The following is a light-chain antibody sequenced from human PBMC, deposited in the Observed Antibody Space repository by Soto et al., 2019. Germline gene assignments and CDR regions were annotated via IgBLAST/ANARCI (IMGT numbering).Light chain of an antibody. CDR3: QQYGSSRT. J-gene: IGKJ1*01. CDR1: QSFSSSY. V-gene: IGKV3-20*01. Sequence: EIVLTQFPGTLSLSPGERATLSCRASQSFSSSYVAWYQQKPGQAPRLLIYGASTRANGIPDRFSGSGSGTDFTLTISRLEPEDFAVYYCQQYGSSRTFGQGTKVEIK. CDR2: GAS.